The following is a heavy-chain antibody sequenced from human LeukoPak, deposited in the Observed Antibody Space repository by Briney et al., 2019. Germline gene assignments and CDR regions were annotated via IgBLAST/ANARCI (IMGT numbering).Heavy chain of an antibody. D-gene: IGHD5-18*01. CDR2: INPNNGVT. V-gene: IGHV1-2*02. J-gene: IGHJ5*02. CDR1: GYSFTDYY. CDR3: AREGDTAVDTNWFDP. Sequence: ASVKVSRKASGYSFTDYYIHWVRQAPGQGPEWMGWINPNNGVTKYAQKFQARVTMTRDTSISTAYMELSRLTSDDTAVHYCAREGDTAVDTNWFDPWGQGTLVAVSS.